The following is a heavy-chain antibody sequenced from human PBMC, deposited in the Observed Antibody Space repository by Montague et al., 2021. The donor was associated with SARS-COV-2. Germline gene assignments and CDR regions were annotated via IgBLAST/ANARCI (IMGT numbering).Heavy chain of an antibody. V-gene: IGHV4-39*01. CDR2: FNYSGRP. D-gene: IGHD5-12*01. Sequence: SETLSLTCTVSGGSISSSSYNWGWIRQPPGKGLEWIGSFNYSGRPYYNPSLKSRVTIYVDTSKNQLSLKLSSVTAADTAVYYCARHVMKSGRETSYDFDYWGQGTLVTVSS. J-gene: IGHJ4*02. CDR3: ARHVMKSGRETSYDFDY. CDR1: GGSISSSSYN.